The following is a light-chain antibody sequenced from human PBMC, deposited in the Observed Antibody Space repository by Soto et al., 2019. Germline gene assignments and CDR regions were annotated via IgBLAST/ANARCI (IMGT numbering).Light chain of an antibody. CDR2: AAS. J-gene: IGKJ4*01. Sequence: DIQMTQSPSSLSASVGDRVTITCPASQSISSYLNRYQQKPEKAPKLLIYAASSLQREVPSRFSGSVSGADFTLTISSLQSEDFATYYWRQSYSTPLTCGGGTKVDIK. V-gene: IGKV1-39*01. CDR1: QSISSY. CDR3: RQSYSTPLT.